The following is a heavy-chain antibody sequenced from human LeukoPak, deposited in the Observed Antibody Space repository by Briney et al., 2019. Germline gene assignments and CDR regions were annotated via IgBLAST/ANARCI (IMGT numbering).Heavy chain of an antibody. Sequence: GASGTVCCNASGYTFTVYYMHWVRQGPGQGLEWMGWTNPNSGGTNYAQKFQGRVTTTRDTSISTAYMEHSRLRSDDTAVYYWAKKTDYYDSSGYFIGRYFDYWGQGTLVTVSS. V-gene: IGHV1-2*02. CDR3: AKKTDYYDSSGYFIGRYFDY. D-gene: IGHD3-22*01. CDR1: GYTFTVYY. J-gene: IGHJ4*02. CDR2: TNPNSGGT.